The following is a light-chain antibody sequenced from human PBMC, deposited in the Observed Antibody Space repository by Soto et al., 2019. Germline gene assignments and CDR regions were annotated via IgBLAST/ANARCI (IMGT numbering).Light chain of an antibody. Sequence: QAVVTQSPSASASLGASVKLTCTLSSGYSSYAIAWHQQQPEKGPRYLMKLNSDGSHSKGDGIPYRFSGSSSGTERYLTISILQSDDEADYYCQTWGTGIWVFGGGTKLTVL. CDR3: QTWGTGIWV. V-gene: IGLV4-69*01. CDR2: LNSDGSH. J-gene: IGLJ3*02. CDR1: SGYSSYA.